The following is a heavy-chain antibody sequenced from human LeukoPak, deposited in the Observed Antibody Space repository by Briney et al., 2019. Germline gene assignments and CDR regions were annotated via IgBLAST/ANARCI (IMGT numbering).Heavy chain of an antibody. Sequence: PSETLSLTCTVSGGSISSGGYYWSWIRQHPGKGLEWIGYIYYSGSTYYNPSLKSQVTISVDTSKNQFSLKLSSVTAADTAVYYCARDRVATISDGGYFDYWGQGTLVTVSS. D-gene: IGHD5-12*01. V-gene: IGHV4-31*01. CDR1: GGSISSGGYY. J-gene: IGHJ4*02. CDR2: IYYSGST. CDR3: ARDRVATISDGGYFDY.